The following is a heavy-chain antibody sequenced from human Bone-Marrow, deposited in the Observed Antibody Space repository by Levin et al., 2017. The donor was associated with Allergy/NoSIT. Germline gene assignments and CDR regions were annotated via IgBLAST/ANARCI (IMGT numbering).Heavy chain of an antibody. CDR3: ATHEGPATSSGTGDY. V-gene: IGHV5-51*01. J-gene: IGHJ4*02. D-gene: IGHD6-13*01. CDR2: IYPGGSES. Sequence: AGGSLRLSCKGSGYSFPSYWIAWVRQVPGKGLEWMGIIYPGGSESRYSPSFQGQVTISADKSISTAYLQWSSLKASDSAMYYCATHEGPATSSGTGDYWGQGTLVTVSS. CDR1: GYSFPSYW.